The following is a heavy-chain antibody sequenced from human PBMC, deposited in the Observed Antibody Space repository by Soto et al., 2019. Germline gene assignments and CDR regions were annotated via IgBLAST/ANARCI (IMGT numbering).Heavy chain of an antibody. Sequence: QVQLVQSGAEVKKPGASVKVSCKASGYTFTSYDINWVRQATGQGLEWMGWMNPNSGNTGYAQKFQGRVTMTRNTSISTAYMELSGLRSEDTAVYYCARGLYCTNGVCYTGIDYWGQGTLVTVSS. CDR2: MNPNSGNT. V-gene: IGHV1-8*01. CDR3: ARGLYCTNGVCYTGIDY. J-gene: IGHJ4*02. D-gene: IGHD2-8*01. CDR1: GYTFTSYD.